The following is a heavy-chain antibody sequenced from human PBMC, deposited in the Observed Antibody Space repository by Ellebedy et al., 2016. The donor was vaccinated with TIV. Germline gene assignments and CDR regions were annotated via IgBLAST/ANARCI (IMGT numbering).Heavy chain of an antibody. CDR3: ARETELAYCGGDCYSGSYFDY. CDR1: GFTFSSYA. J-gene: IGHJ4*02. D-gene: IGHD2-21*02. Sequence: GGSLRLSCAASGFTFSSYAMHWVRQAPGKGLEWVAVISYDGSNKYYADSVKGRFTISRDNSKNTLYLQMNSLRAEDTAVYYCARETELAYCGGDCYSGSYFDYWGQGTLVTVSS. V-gene: IGHV3-30-3*01. CDR2: ISYDGSNK.